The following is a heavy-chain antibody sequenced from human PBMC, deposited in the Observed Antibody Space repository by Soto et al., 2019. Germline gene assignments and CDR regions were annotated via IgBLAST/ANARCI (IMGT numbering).Heavy chain of an antibody. Sequence: ASVKVSCKVSGYTLTELSMHWVRQAPGKGLEWMGGFDPEDGETIYAQKFQGRVTMTEDTSTDTAYMELSSLRSEDTAVYYCATELTWPNIVVVPAARDGIAFDIWGQGTMVTVSS. CDR2: FDPEDGET. J-gene: IGHJ3*02. V-gene: IGHV1-24*01. CDR1: GYTLTELS. CDR3: ATELTWPNIVVVPAARDGIAFDI. D-gene: IGHD2-2*01.